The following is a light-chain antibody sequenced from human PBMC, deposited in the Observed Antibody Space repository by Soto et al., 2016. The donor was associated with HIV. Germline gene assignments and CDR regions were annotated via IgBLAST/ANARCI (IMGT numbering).Light chain of an antibody. V-gene: IGKV1-27*01. CDR2: AAI. J-gene: IGKJ4*01. CDR3: QKYNNDVT. CDR1: QDIFNY. Sequence: DIQLTQSPSSLSASIGDTVSITCRASQDIFNYLAWYQQKPGEVPKLLIFAAISLHSGVPSRFSGRGSGPQFTLTISSLQPEDIGAYYCQKYNNDVTFGGGTKVEI.